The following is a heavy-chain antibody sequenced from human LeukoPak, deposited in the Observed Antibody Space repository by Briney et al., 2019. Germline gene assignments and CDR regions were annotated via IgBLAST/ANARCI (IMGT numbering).Heavy chain of an antibody. V-gene: IGHV1-18*01. Sequence: ASVKVSFTASGYTFTSYGISWVRQAPGQGLEWMGWISAYNGNTNYAQKLQGRVTMTTDTSTSTAYMELRSLRSDDTAVYYCARVDPGGTRTLQHWGQGTLVTVSS. CDR1: GYTFTSYG. J-gene: IGHJ1*01. D-gene: IGHD2-8*02. CDR2: ISAYNGNT. CDR3: ARVDPGGTRTLQH.